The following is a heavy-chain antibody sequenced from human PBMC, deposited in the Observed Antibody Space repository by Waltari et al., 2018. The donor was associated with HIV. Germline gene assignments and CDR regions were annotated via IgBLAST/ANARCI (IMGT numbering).Heavy chain of an antibody. CDR2: TYYRSKWYN. J-gene: IGHJ5*02. CDR1: GDSVSSNSSA. CDR3: ARDYDFWSGHRPSYNWFDP. V-gene: IGHV6-1*01. Sequence: QVQLQQSGPGLVKPSQTLSLTCAISGDSVSSNSSAWNWTRQSPQKGLEWLGRTYYRSKWYNDYAVSVKSRITINPDTSKNQFSLQLNSVTPEDTAVYYCARDYDFWSGHRPSYNWFDPWGQGTLVTVSS. D-gene: IGHD3-3*01.